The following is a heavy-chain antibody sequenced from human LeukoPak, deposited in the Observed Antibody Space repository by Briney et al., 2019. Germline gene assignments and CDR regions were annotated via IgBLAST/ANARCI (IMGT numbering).Heavy chain of an antibody. CDR3: ARDRSGWFPGFDY. Sequence: GASVKVSCKASGGTFSSYTISWVRQAPGQGLEWMGRIIPILGIANYAQKFQGRVTITADKSTSTAYMELSSLRSEDTAVYYCARDRSGWFPGFDYWGQGTLVTVSS. D-gene: IGHD6-19*01. CDR2: IIPILGIA. J-gene: IGHJ4*02. V-gene: IGHV1-69*04. CDR1: GGTFSSYT.